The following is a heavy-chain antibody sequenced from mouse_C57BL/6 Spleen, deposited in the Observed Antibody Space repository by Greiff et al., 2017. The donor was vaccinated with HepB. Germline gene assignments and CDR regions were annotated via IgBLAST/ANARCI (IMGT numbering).Heavy chain of an antibody. CDR3: ARASASPHFGY. D-gene: IGHD6-1*01. Sequence: QVQLQQPGAELVKPGASVKLSCKASGYTFTSYWMQWVKQRPGQGLEWIGEIDPSDSYTNYNQKFKGKATLTVDTSSSTAYMQLSSLTSEDSAVYYCARASASPHFGYWGQGTTLTVSS. CDR1: GYTFTSYW. J-gene: IGHJ2*01. CDR2: IDPSDSYT. V-gene: IGHV1-50*01.